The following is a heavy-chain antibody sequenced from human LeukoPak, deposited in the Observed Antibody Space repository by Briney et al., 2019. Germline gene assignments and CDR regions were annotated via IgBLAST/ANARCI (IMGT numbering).Heavy chain of an antibody. CDR1: GGTFSSYA. D-gene: IGHD3-10*01. CDR2: IIPIFGTA. CDR3: ARGGYYGSGSYYPTSQSYGPQEAYYGIDV. J-gene: IGHJ6*02. Sequence: SVKVSCKASGGTFSSYAISWVRQAPGQGLEWMGGIIPIFGTANYAQKFQGRVTITADESTSTAYMELSSLRSEDTAVYYCARGGYYGSGSYYPTSQSYGPQEAYYGIDVWGQGTTVTVSS. V-gene: IGHV1-69*13.